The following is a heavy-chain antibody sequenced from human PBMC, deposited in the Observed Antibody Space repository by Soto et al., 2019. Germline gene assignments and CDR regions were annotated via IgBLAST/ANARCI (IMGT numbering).Heavy chain of an antibody. CDR2: IYYSGST. V-gene: IGHV4-30-4*01. CDR1: GYSRCRYYY. J-gene: IGHJ4*02. CDR3: ARASITDYYYDSSGSITYYFDY. Sequence: GYSRCRYYYRSFNSQPPGKGLEWIGYIYYSGSTYYNPSLKSRVTISVDTSKNQFSLKLSSVTAADTAVYYCARASITDYYYDSSGSITYYFDYWGQGTLVTVSS. D-gene: IGHD3-22*01.